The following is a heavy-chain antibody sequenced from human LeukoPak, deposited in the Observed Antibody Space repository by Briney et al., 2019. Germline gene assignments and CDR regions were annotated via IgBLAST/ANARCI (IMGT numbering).Heavy chain of an antibody. CDR3: AREGVVTADFDY. V-gene: IGHV1-69*13. D-gene: IGHD2-21*02. CDR2: IIPIFGTA. J-gene: IGHJ4*02. Sequence: SVKVSCKASGGTFSSYAISWVRQAPGQGLEWMGGIIPIFGTANYAQKFQGRVTITADESTSTAYMELSSLRSEDTAVYYCAREGVVTADFDYWGQGTLVTVSS. CDR1: GGTFSSYA.